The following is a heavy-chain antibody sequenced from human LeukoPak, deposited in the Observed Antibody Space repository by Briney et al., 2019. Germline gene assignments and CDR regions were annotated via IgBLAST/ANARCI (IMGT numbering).Heavy chain of an antibody. CDR1: GFTFSGSA. V-gene: IGHV3-73*01. Sequence: PGGSLRLSCAASGFTFSGSAMHCVRQASGKGLEWVGRIRSKANSYATAYAASVKGRFTISRDDSKNTAYLQMNSLKTGDTAVYYCTIESRTYYYDSSGFNWGQGTLVTVSS. CDR2: IRSKANSYAT. D-gene: IGHD3-22*01. CDR3: TIESRTYYYDSSGFN. J-gene: IGHJ4*02.